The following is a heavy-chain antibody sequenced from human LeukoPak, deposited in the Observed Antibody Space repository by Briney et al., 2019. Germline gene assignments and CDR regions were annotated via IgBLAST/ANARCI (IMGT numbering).Heavy chain of an antibody. D-gene: IGHD3-10*01. CDR3: ARVDYSNSGSYPPHFDH. CDR1: GFTVSSNY. Sequence: GGSLRLSCAASGFTVSSNYMSWVRQAPGKGLEWVSVIYSGGSTYYADSVKGRFTISRDNSKNTLYLQMNSLRAEDTAMYYCARVDYSNSGSYPPHFDHWGQGTLATVSS. V-gene: IGHV3-53*01. J-gene: IGHJ4*02. CDR2: IYSGGST.